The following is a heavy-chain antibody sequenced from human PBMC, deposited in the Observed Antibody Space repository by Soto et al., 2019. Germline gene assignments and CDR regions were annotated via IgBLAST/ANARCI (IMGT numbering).Heavy chain of an antibody. CDR1: AGTLSGYY. D-gene: IGHD4-17*01. CDR3: ARLPWADYGGIFDP. J-gene: IGHJ5*02. Sequence: SETLSVPSTVSAGTLSGYYGLWIRQPPGNGLDGIGEINHSVSTNYNPSLKSRVTISVDTSKNQFSLKLSSVTAADTAMYYCARLPWADYGGIFDPWGQGTLVTVS. CDR2: INHSVST. V-gene: IGHV4-34*01.